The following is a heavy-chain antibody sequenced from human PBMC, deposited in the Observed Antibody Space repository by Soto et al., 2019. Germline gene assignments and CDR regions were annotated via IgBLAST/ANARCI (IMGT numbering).Heavy chain of an antibody. J-gene: IGHJ4*02. Sequence: QVQLVQSGAEVKKPGASVNVSCKASGYTFTSYGISWVRQAPGQGLEWMGWISAHNGNTNYAQKLQGRVTMTTDTSTSTAYMELRSLRSDDSAVYYCARNGALLWFGELLSHPDRPFDYWGQGTLVTVFS. V-gene: IGHV1-18*01. CDR2: ISAHNGNT. CDR1: GYTFTSYG. D-gene: IGHD3-10*01. CDR3: ARNGALLWFGELLSHPDRPFDY.